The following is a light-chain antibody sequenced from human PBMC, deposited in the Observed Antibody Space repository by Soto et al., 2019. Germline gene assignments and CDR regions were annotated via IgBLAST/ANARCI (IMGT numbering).Light chain of an antibody. V-gene: IGLV9-49*01. CDR3: GADHGSGSNFLVV. J-gene: IGLJ2*01. CDR2: VGTGGIVG. CDR1: SGYSNYK. Sequence: QSVLTQPPSASASLGASVTLTCTLSSGYSNYKVDWYQQRPGKGPRFVMRVGTGGIVGSKGDGIPDGFSVLGSGLNRYLTIKNIQEEDESDYHCGADHGSGSNFLVVFGGGTKLTVL.